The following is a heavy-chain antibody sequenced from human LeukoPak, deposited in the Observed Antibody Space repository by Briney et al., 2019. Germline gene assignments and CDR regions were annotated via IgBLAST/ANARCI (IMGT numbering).Heavy chain of an antibody. V-gene: IGHV3-7*01. D-gene: IGHD2-21*01. CDR2: IKQDGSEK. J-gene: IGHJ4*02. CDR1: GFTFSDYY. CDR3: ARKALFQYYFDY. Sequence: GGSLRLSCAASGFTFSDYYMSWIRQAPGKGLEWVANIKQDGSEKYYVDSVKGRFTISRDNAKDSLYLQMNSLRAEDTAVYYCARKALFQYYFDYWGQGTLVTVSS.